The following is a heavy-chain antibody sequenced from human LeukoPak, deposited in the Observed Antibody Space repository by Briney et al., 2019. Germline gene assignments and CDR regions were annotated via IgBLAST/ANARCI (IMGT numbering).Heavy chain of an antibody. Sequence: SETLSLTCAVYGGSFSGYYWSWIRQPPGKGLEWIGEINHSGSTNYNTSLKRRVTISVKTSKKQSAQKLSSVTAADTAVYYCVRATQDICFGELSSAVPPAVLDYWGQGTLVTVSS. D-gene: IGHD3-10*01. CDR2: INHSGST. J-gene: IGHJ4*02. CDR3: VRATQDICFGELSSAVPPAVLDY. CDR1: GGSFSGYY. V-gene: IGHV4-34*01.